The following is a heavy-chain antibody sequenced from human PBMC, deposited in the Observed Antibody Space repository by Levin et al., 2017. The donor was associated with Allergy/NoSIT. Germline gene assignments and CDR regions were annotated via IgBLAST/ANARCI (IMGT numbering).Heavy chain of an antibody. CDR1: GGSISSGGSY. Sequence: ASETLSLTCTVSGGSISSGGSYWSWIRQHPGKGLEWIGYIYYSGTTYYNPSLRSRVTISADTSKNQLSLRLSSVTAADTAVYYCATSDYGDYTLHALDIWGQGTMVTVSS. D-gene: IGHD4-17*01. CDR2: IYYSGTT. V-gene: IGHV4-31*03. J-gene: IGHJ3*02. CDR3: ATSDYGDYTLHALDI.